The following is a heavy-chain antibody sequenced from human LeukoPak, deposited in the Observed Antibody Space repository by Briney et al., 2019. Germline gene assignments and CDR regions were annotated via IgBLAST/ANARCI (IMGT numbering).Heavy chain of an antibody. CDR2: INPSGGST. D-gene: IGHD2-8*01. Sequence: GASVKVSCKASGYNFISYYMHWVRQAPGQGLEWMGIINPSGGSTSYAQKFQDRVTMTRDTSTSTVYMELSSLKSEDTDVYYCAREDVVLVDAVRYYYYGMDVWGEGTTVTVSS. V-gene: IGHV1-46*01. CDR3: AREDVVLVDAVRYYYYGMDV. J-gene: IGHJ6*04. CDR1: GYNFISYY.